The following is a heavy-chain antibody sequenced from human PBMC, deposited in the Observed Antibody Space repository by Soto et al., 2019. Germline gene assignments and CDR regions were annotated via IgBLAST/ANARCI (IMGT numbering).Heavy chain of an antibody. Sequence: ASVKVSCKASGYTFTSYGISWVRQAPGQGLEWMGWISAYNGNTNYAQKLQGRVTMTTDTSTSTAYMELRSLRSDDTAVYYCASSEYSSSVTYYYYGMDVWGQGTTVTVSS. CDR3: ASSEYSSSVTYYYYGMDV. D-gene: IGHD6-6*01. CDR2: ISAYNGNT. J-gene: IGHJ6*02. CDR1: GYTFTSYG. V-gene: IGHV1-18*01.